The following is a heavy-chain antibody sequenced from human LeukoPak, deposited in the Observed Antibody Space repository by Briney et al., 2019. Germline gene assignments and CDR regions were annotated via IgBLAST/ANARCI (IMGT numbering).Heavy chain of an antibody. D-gene: IGHD2-15*01. CDR3: AREGYRYCSGGSCYRYYYGMDV. Sequence: ASVKVSCKASGYTFTSYGISWVRQAPGQGLEWMGWISAYSGDTNYAQKLQGRVTMTTDTSTSTAYMELRSLRSDDTAVYYCAREGYRYCSGGSCYRYYYGMDVWGQGTTVTVSS. CDR2: ISAYSGDT. V-gene: IGHV1-18*01. CDR1: GYTFTSYG. J-gene: IGHJ6*02.